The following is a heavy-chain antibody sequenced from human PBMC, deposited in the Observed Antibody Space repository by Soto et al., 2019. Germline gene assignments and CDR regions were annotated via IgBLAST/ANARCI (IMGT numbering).Heavy chain of an antibody. CDR3: ARSYYDSSGYYHDAFDI. Sequence: QVQLVQSGAEVKKPGASVKVSCKASGYTFTSYDINWVRQATGQGLEWMGWMNPNSGNTGYAQKVQGRVTKTRNTSISKAYMELSGLRSEDTAVYYCARSYYDSSGYYHDAFDIWGQGTMVTVSS. J-gene: IGHJ3*02. V-gene: IGHV1-8*01. D-gene: IGHD3-22*01. CDR1: GYTFTSYD. CDR2: MNPNSGNT.